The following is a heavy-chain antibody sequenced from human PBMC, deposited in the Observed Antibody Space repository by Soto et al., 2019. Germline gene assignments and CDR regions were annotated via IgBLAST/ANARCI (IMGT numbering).Heavy chain of an antibody. V-gene: IGHV3-30-3*01. CDR2: ISFDGSTE. Sequence: QVQLVESGGGVVQPGRSLRLSCAASGFTFISYAMHWVRQAPGKGLEWVAVISFDGSTEYYADSVKVRFTISRDNSKNTVYLQMNSLRSEDTAVYYCARSRHGSGSYTHFYYGLDVWGQGTTVTVSS. D-gene: IGHD3-10*01. CDR1: GFTFISYA. J-gene: IGHJ6*02. CDR3: ARSRHGSGSYTHFYYGLDV.